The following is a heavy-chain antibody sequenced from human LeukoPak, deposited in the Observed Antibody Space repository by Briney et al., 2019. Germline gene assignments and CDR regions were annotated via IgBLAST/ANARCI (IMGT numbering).Heavy chain of an antibody. CDR3: ARDSGSYKYFDY. Sequence: PSETLSLTCTVSGGSISSYYWSWIRQPPGKGLEWIGYIYYSGSTNYNPSLKSRVTISVDTSKNQFSLKLSSVTAADTAVYYCARDSGSYKYFDYRGQGTLVTVSS. D-gene: IGHD1-26*01. CDR1: GGSISSYY. V-gene: IGHV4-59*01. J-gene: IGHJ4*02. CDR2: IYYSGST.